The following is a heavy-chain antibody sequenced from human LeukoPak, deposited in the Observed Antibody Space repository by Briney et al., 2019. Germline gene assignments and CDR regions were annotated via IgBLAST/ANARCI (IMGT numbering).Heavy chain of an antibody. CDR3: ARLSSGSSSWYDIDY. J-gene: IGHJ4*02. V-gene: IGHV4-59*08. CDR1: GGSITSYY. D-gene: IGHD6-13*01. CDR2: IYYSGTT. Sequence: SETLSLTCTVSGGSITSYYWSWIRQPPGKGLEWIGYIYYSGTTNYNPSLKSRVTISVNTSKDQFSLKLNSVTAADTAVYYCARLSSGSSSWYDIDYWGQGTLVTVSS.